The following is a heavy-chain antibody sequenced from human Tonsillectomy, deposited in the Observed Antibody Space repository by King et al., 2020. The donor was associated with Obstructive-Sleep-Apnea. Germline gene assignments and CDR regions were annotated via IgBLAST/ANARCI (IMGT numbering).Heavy chain of an antibody. CDR3: ASVVGTTWDY. D-gene: IGHD1-7*01. J-gene: IGHJ4*02. V-gene: IGHV4-39*07. Sequence: LQLQESGPGLLKPSETLSLICTISGGSMSRDTYYWCWIRQPPGKGLEWIGIIYYSGTTSYNPSLKSRVSLPVDKSKNQFSLKMNSVTAADTAVYYCASVVGTTWDYWGPGILVTVSS. CDR2: IYYSGTT. CDR1: GGSMSRDTYY.